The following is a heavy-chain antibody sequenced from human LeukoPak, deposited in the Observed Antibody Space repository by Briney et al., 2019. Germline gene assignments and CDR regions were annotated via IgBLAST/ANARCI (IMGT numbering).Heavy chain of an antibody. J-gene: IGHJ3*01. D-gene: IGHD1-14*01. V-gene: IGHV3-21*01. CDR3: ATITARDAFDL. CDR1: GFTFSYYR. Sequence: GGSLRLSCGASGFTFSYYRMNWVRQAPGKGLEWVSSITGRSSQKHYADSVKGRFTVSRDNAKSSLYLEMNTLRAEDTAMYYCATITARDAFDLWGQGTMVIVSS. CDR2: ITGRSSQK.